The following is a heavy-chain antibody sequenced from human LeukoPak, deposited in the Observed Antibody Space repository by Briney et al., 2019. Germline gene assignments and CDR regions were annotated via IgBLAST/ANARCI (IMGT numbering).Heavy chain of an antibody. J-gene: IGHJ6*02. Sequence: SVKVSCKASGGTFSSYDISWVRQAPGQGLEWMGGIIPIFGTANYAQKFQGRVTITADESTSTAYMELSSLRSEDTAVYYCARLDEYSSSSRYYGMDVWGQGTTVTVSS. CDR2: IIPIFGTA. D-gene: IGHD6-6*01. V-gene: IGHV1-69*13. CDR1: GGTFSSYD. CDR3: ARLDEYSSSSRYYGMDV.